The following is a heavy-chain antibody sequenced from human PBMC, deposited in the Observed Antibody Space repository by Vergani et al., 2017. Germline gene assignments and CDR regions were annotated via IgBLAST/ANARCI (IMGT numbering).Heavy chain of an antibody. CDR1: GGSFSGYY. CDR2: INHSGST. D-gene: IGHD6-19*01. J-gene: IGHJ4*02. V-gene: IGHV4-34*01. Sequence: QVQLQQWGAGLLKPSETLSLTCAVYGGSFSGYYWSWIRQPPGKGLEWIGEINHSGSTNYNPSLKSRVTISVDTSNNHFSLRLNSLTAADTAVYYCARESGWYDTPAYWGQGTLVTVSS. CDR3: ARESGWYDTPAY.